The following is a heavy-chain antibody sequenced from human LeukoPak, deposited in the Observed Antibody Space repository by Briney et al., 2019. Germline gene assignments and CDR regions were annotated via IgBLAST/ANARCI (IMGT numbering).Heavy chain of an antibody. V-gene: IGHV1-18*01. D-gene: IGHD6-13*01. CDR3: ARIVYSSSWKGSRNWFDP. CDR1: GYTFTSYG. CDR2: ISAYNGNT. J-gene: IGHJ5*02. Sequence: ASVKVSCKASGYTFTSYGISWVRQAPGQGLEWMGWISAYNGNTNYAQKLQGRVTMTTDTSTSTAYMELRSLRSDDTAVYYCARIVYSSSWKGSRNWFDPWGQGTLVTVSS.